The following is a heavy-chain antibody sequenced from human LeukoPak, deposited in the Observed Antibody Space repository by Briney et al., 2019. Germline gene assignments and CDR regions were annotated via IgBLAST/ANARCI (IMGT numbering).Heavy chain of an antibody. CDR3: AVVPYFYMDV. CDR1: GFTLSSHW. J-gene: IGHJ6*03. V-gene: IGHV3-74*01. Sequence: PGGSLRLSCAASGFTLSSHWMHWVRQAPGKGLVWVSHINGDGSSTDYADFVKGRFTISRDNAKNTVYLQMNSLRAEDTAVYYCAVVPYFYMDVWGKGTTVTISS. D-gene: IGHD2-2*01. CDR2: INGDGSST.